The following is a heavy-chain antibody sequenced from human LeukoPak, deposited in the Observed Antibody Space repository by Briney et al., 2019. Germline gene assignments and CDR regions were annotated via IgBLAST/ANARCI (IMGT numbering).Heavy chain of an antibody. Sequence: KPSETLSLTFAVYGGSFSGYYWSWIRQPPGEGLEWIGEINHSESTNYNPSLKSRVTISVDTSKNQFSLRLSSVTAADAAVYYCARGGDTADYWGQGTLVTVSS. CDR2: INHSEST. CDR1: GGSFSGYY. CDR3: ARGGDTADY. V-gene: IGHV4-34*01. J-gene: IGHJ4*02. D-gene: IGHD5-18*01.